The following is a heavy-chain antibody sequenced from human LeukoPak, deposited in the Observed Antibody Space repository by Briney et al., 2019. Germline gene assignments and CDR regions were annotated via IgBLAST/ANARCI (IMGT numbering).Heavy chain of an antibody. D-gene: IGHD1-7*01. Sequence: RPSETLSLTCAVYGGSFSNYYWSWIRQPPGKGLEWIGEINDSGRINYNPSLMSRVTVSVDTFKNQFSLRLTSVTATDTAVYYCARRWNYGRNYYIDVWGNGATVSVSS. CDR2: INDSGRI. J-gene: IGHJ6*03. CDR1: GGSFSNYY. CDR3: ARRWNYGRNYYIDV. V-gene: IGHV4-34*01.